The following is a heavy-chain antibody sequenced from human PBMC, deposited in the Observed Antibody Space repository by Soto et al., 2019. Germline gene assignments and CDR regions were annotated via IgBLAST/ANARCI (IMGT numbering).Heavy chain of an antibody. D-gene: IGHD3-10*01. CDR2: INHSGSN. CDR3: ARGGMVRGVPYYYYGMDV. V-gene: IGHV4-34*01. CDR1: GGSFSGYY. Sequence: SETLSLTCAVYGGSFSGYYWSWIRQPPGKGLEWIGEINHSGSNNYNPSIKSRVTISVDTSKNQFSLKLSSVTAADTAVYYCARGGMVRGVPYYYYGMDVWGQGTTVTVSS. J-gene: IGHJ6*02.